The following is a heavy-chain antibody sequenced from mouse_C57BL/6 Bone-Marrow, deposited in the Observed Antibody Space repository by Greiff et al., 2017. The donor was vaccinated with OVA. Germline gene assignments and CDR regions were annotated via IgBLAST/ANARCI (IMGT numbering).Heavy chain of an antibody. CDR3: ARSRVVATDWYFDV. CDR1: GYTFTSYG. V-gene: IGHV1-81*01. J-gene: IGHJ1*03. Sequence: VKLVESGAELARPGASVKLSCKASGYTFTSYGISWVKQRTGQGLEWIGEIYPRSGNTYYNEKFKGKATLTADKSSSTAYMELRSLTSEDSAVYFCARSRVVATDWYFDVWGTGTTVTVSS. CDR2: IYPRSGNT. D-gene: IGHD1-1*01.